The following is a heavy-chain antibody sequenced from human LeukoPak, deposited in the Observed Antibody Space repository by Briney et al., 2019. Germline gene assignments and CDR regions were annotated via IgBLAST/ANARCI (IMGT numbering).Heavy chain of an antibody. CDR3: ARGWGYGGGWYQGLDY. J-gene: IGHJ4*02. V-gene: IGHV3-64*01. D-gene: IGHD6-19*01. Sequence: TGGSLRLSCAASGFTFSASSMHWVRQAPGKGLEYVSAISSNGGTTYYANSVKGRFTISRDNSKNTLYLQMGSLTAEDMAVYYCARGWGYGGGWYQGLDYWGQGTLVTVSS. CDR2: ISSNGGTT. CDR1: GFTFSASS.